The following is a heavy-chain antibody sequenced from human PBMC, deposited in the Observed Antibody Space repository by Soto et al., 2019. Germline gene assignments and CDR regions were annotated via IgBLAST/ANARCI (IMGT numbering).Heavy chain of an antibody. CDR1: GGTFSTYS. J-gene: IGHJ4*02. D-gene: IGHD1-26*01. CDR3: ASSSGNNYGVGTNYYFDY. V-gene: IGHV1-69*06. CDR2: IIPIFGTA. Sequence: QVQLVQSGAEVKQPGCSVKVSCKTSGGTFSTYSIVWVRQAPGEGLEWMGGIIPIFGTANYVPKLQDRVTITADKATNTAFMELSSLKSEDTAMYYCASSSGNNYGVGTNYYFDYWGQGTLVTVSS.